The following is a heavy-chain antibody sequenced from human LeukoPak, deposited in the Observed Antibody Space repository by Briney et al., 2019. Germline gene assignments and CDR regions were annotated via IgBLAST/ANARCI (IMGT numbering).Heavy chain of an antibody. J-gene: IGHJ5*02. Sequence: GGSLRLSCAASGFTVNNYYMHWVRRAPGKGLEWVSIIYPGGTTSYADSVKGRSTISRDNSKNTLYLQVNSLRAEDTGVYYCARDLYNSGWFEHRGQGTLVTVSS. D-gene: IGHD6-19*01. V-gene: IGHV3-53*01. CDR2: IYPGGTT. CDR1: GFTVNNYY. CDR3: ARDLYNSGWFEH.